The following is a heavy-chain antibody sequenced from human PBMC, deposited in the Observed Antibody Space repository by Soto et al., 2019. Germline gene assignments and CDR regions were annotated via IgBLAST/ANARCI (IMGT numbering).Heavy chain of an antibody. Sequence: SETLSLTCSVSGGSISSYYWSWIRQSPGKGLEWIGYIYYSGSTDYDPSLKSRVTISVDTSKNQFSLKLSSVTAADTAVYYCATDVITMIVVRLGVWGQGTMVTVSS. CDR2: IYYSGST. CDR1: GGSISSYY. CDR3: ATDVITMIVVRLGV. J-gene: IGHJ3*01. V-gene: IGHV4-59*01. D-gene: IGHD3-22*01.